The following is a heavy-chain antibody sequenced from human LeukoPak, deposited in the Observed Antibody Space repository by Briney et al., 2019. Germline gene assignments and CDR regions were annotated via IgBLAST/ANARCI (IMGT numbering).Heavy chain of an antibody. CDR2: ISAYNGNT. Sequence: GASVKVSCKASGYTFTSYGISWVRQAPGQGLEWMGWISAYNGNTNYAQKLQGRVTMTTDTSTSTAYMELRSLRSDDTAVYYCARDPELLWFGDRDHGMDVWGQGTTVTVSS. D-gene: IGHD3-10*01. CDR1: GYTFTSYG. CDR3: ARDPELLWFGDRDHGMDV. J-gene: IGHJ6*02. V-gene: IGHV1-18*01.